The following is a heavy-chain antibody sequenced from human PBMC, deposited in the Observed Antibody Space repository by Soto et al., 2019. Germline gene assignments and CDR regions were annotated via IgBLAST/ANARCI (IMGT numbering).Heavy chain of an antibody. CDR2: IYWDDDK. Sequence: QITLKESGPTLVKPTQTLTLTCTFSGFSLSTSGVGVGWIRQPPGKALEWLALIYWDDDKRYSPSLKSRLTITTDPSKNQIVLTMTNMAPVDTATYYCAQSIRYSDWLHRYFDYWGQGTLVTVSS. CDR1: GFSLSTSGVG. CDR3: AQSIRYSDWLHRYFDY. D-gene: IGHD3-9*01. J-gene: IGHJ4*02. V-gene: IGHV2-5*02.